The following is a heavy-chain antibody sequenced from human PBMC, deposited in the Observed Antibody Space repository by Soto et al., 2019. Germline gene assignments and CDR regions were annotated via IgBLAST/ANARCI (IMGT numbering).Heavy chain of an antibody. Sequence: EVQLLESGGGLVQPGGSLRLSCAASGFTFSNSAMNWGRQAPGKGLEWVSALSGSGGSTYYADSVKGRFTISRDISENTLYLHMNSLRAEDTAVYYCAKDLYGMDVWGQGTTVTVSS. CDR1: GFTFSNSA. J-gene: IGHJ6*02. CDR3: AKDLYGMDV. V-gene: IGHV3-23*01. CDR2: LSGSGGST.